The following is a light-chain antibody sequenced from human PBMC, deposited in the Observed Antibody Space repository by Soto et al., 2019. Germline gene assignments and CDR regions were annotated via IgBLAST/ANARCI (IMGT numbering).Light chain of an antibody. CDR3: QQYGTSPTT. Sequence: EIVLTQSPGTLSLSPGERATLSCRASQSVRSSYLAWYQQKPGQAPRLLIYGASSRATGIPDRFSGSGSGTDFILTISRLEPEDFAVFYCQQYGTSPTTLGQGTKLEI. CDR2: GAS. J-gene: IGKJ2*01. CDR1: QSVRSSY. V-gene: IGKV3-20*01.